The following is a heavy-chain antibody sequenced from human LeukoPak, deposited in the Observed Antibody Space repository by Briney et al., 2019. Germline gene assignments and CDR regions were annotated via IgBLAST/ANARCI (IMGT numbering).Heavy chain of an antibody. J-gene: IGHJ4*02. D-gene: IGHD2-8*02. CDR1: GLTFDDYT. CDR2: ISWDGGST. V-gene: IGHV3-43*01. Sequence: GGSLRLSCAASGLTFDDYTMHWVRQAPGKGLEWVSLISWDGGSTYYADSVKGRFTISRDNAKTSLYLQMNSLRAEDTAVYYCARLFGGVTTFDYWGQGALVTVSS. CDR3: ARLFGGVTTFDY.